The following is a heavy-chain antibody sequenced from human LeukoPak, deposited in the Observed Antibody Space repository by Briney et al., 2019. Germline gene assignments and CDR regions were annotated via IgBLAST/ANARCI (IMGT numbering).Heavy chain of an antibody. J-gene: IGHJ6*02. D-gene: IGHD3-3*01. CDR3: ARIAYDALDSYYYGMDV. CDR2: ITYSGNT. Sequence: SETLSLTCTVSGGSIGSFYWTWIRQTPRKGLEWIGYITYSGNTYYYPALNSRVTVSLDTSKTQFSLKLSSVTAADTAVYYCARIAYDALDSYYYGMDVWGQGTTVTVSS. V-gene: IGHV4-59*06. CDR1: GGSIGSFY.